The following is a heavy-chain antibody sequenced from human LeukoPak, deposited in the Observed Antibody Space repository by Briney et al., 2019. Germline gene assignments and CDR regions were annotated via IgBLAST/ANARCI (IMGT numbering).Heavy chain of an antibody. V-gene: IGHV1-8*01. D-gene: IGHD5-12*01. Sequence: GASVKVSCKASGYTFTSYDINWVRQATGQGLEWMGWMNPNSGNTGYAQKFQGRVTMTRNISISTAYMELSSLRSEDTAVYYCARGPYSAYDWFDPWGQGTLVTVSS. CDR1: GYTFTSYD. J-gene: IGHJ5*02. CDR3: ARGPYSAYDWFDP. CDR2: MNPNSGNT.